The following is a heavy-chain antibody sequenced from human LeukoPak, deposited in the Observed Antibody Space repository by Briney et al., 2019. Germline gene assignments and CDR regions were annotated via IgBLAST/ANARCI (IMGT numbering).Heavy chain of an antibody. CDR2: ISSSSSYI. Sequence: PGGSLRLSCAASGFTFSSYSMNWVRQAPGKGLEWVSSISSSSSYIYYADSVKGRFTISRDNSKNTLYLQMNSLRAEDTAVYYCARNQQLGGHSYYYYGMDVWGQGTTVTVSS. V-gene: IGHV3-21*04. J-gene: IGHJ6*02. CDR3: ARNQQLGGHSYYYYGMDV. CDR1: GFTFSSYS. D-gene: IGHD3-16*01.